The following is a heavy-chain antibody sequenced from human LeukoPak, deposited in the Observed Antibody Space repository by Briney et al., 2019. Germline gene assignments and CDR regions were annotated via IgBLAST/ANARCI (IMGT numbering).Heavy chain of an antibody. J-gene: IGHJ6*03. CDR3: VRDHHYYGSGKYDNPRGYYYYYMDV. CDR2: FDPEDGET. CDR1: GYTLTELS. Sequence: ASVKVSCKVSGYTLTELSMHWVRQAPGKGLEWMGGFDPEDGETIYAQKFQGRVTMTEDTSTSTAYMELRSLRSDDTAVYYCVRDHHYYGSGKYDNPRGYYYYYMDVWGKGTTVAISS. V-gene: IGHV1-24*01. D-gene: IGHD3-10*01.